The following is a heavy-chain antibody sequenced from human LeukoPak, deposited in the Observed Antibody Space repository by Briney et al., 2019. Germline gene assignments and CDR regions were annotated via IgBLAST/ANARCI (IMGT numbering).Heavy chain of an antibody. CDR1: GFTFSSYS. J-gene: IGHJ4*02. Sequence: GGSLGLSCAASGFTFSSYSMNWVRQAAGKGLAWVSSISSSSSYIYYADSVKGRFTISRDNAKNSLYLQMNSLRAEDTAVYYCARGGYSSGCFDYWGQGTLVTVSS. D-gene: IGHD6-19*01. CDR2: ISSSSSYI. CDR3: ARGGYSSGCFDY. V-gene: IGHV3-21*01.